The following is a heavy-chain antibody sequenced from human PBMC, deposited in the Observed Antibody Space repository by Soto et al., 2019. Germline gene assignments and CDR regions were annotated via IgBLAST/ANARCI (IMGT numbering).Heavy chain of an antibody. J-gene: IGHJ5*02. CDR3: ARGGSGWTRGGWLGP. D-gene: IGHD6-19*01. V-gene: IGHV3-11*01. Sequence: QMQLVQSGGGLVKPGGSLTLSCKGSGFTFSDYYMIWVRQTPGKGLEWLSYISDSGATIYYADSVRARFTIFRENAANSVYLRMDGLTDEASALYYCARGGSGWTRGGWLGPWGQGSLVTVSS. CDR2: ISDSGATI. CDR1: GFTFSDYY.